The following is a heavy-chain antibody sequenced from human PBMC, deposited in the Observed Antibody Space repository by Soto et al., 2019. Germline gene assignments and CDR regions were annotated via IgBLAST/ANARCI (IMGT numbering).Heavy chain of an antibody. J-gene: IGHJ5*02. Sequence: PSETLSLTCAVSGYSISSDYYWAWIRQPPGKGLEWIGSIYNSGSIYYNPSLMSRVTISVETSKNQFSLRLTSVTAADTAVYYCARDRRVRIFGVVNPNWFDPWGQGTLVTVS. CDR1: GYSISSDYY. CDR2: IYNSGSI. V-gene: IGHV4-38-2*02. D-gene: IGHD3-3*01. CDR3: ARDRRVRIFGVVNPNWFDP.